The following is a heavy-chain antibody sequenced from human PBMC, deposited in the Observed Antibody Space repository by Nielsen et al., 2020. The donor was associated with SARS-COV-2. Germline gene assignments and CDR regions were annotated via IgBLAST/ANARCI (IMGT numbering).Heavy chain of an antibody. Sequence: GGSLRLSCAASGFTLSSYEMNWVRQAPGKGLEWVSYISSSGSTIYYADSVKGRFTISRDNAKNSLYLQMNSLRAEDTAVYYCARDCSGGSCYSSFLQYYYYYYGMDVWGQGTTVTVSS. CDR2: ISSSGSTI. CDR3: ARDCSGGSCYSSFLQYYYYYYGMDV. D-gene: IGHD2-15*01. J-gene: IGHJ6*02. V-gene: IGHV3-48*03. CDR1: GFTLSSYE.